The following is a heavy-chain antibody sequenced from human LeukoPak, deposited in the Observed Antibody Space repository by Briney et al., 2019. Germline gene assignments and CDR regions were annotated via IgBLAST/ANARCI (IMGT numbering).Heavy chain of an antibody. J-gene: IGHJ4*02. CDR3: ARSSAWAHFDN. D-gene: IGHD2-15*01. Sequence: ASVKVSCKASGYTFTSYDINWVRQAPGQGLEWMGWMNPNTGYTGYAHQFQGRITMTRNTAISTAYMDLSSLNSQDTAVYYCARSSAWAHFDNWGQGTLVSVSS. CDR2: MNPNTGYT. V-gene: IGHV1-8*01. CDR1: GYTFTSYD.